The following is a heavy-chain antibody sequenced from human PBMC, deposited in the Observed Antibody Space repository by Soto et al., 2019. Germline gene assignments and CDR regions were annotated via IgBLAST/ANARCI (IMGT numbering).Heavy chain of an antibody. CDR1: GGTFSSYT. J-gene: IGHJ6*02. CDR3: VITMVRGATYYYGMDV. D-gene: IGHD3-10*01. V-gene: IGHV1-69*02. Sequence: SVKVSCKASGGTFSSYTISWVRQAPGQGLEWMGRIIPILGIANYAQKFQGRVTITADKSTSTAYMELSSLRSEDTAVYYCVITMVRGATYYYGMDVWGQGTTVTVSS. CDR2: IIPILGIA.